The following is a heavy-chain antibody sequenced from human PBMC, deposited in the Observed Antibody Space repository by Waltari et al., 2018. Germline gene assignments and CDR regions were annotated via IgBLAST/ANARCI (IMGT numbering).Heavy chain of an antibody. CDR1: GLRVSGYA. CDR2: ISYDGTQK. J-gene: IGHJ6*02. Sequence: QLQLVESGGGGVAPGGSMRLPWAGQGLRVSGYALHWVRQSPGRGLEWVAVISYDGTQKYCADSVRGRFTISRDNSKNIFYLQMDSLRNDDTGVYYCTRDEGFYYYYGLDVWGQGTTVNVSS. V-gene: IGHV3-30-3*01. CDR3: TRDEGFYYYYGLDV.